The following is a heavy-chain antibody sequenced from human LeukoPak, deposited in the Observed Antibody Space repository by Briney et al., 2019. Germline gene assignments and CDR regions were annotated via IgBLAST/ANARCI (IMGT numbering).Heavy chain of an antibody. CDR3: AADGTD. V-gene: IGHV1-69*05. CDR1: GGTFNSNA. J-gene: IGHJ4*02. CDR2: IIPRLGTT. Sequence: SVKVSCKASGGTFNSNAINWVRQAPGQGLEWMGGIIPRLGTTKYIDKFQGRITITTDESTTTAYMELTSLRSEDTAVYYCAADGTDWGQGTLVTVSS.